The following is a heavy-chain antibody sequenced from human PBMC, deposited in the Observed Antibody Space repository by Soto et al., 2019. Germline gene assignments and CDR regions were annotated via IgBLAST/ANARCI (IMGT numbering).Heavy chain of an antibody. CDR3: ARRGQLGDYYYYYGMDV. CDR2: IIPIFGTA. CDR1: GGTFSSYA. Sequence: QVQLVQSGAEVKKPGSSVKVSCKASGGTFSSYAISWVRQAPGQGLEWMVGIIPIFGTANYAQKFQGRVTITADESTSTAYMELSSLRSEDTAVYYCARRGQLGDYYYYYGMDVWGQGTTVTVSS. J-gene: IGHJ6*02. V-gene: IGHV1-69*12. D-gene: IGHD6-6*01.